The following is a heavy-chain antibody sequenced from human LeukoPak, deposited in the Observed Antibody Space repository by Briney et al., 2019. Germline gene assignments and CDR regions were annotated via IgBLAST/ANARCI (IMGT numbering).Heavy chain of an antibody. Sequence: GGSLRLSCAASGFTFSSYSMNWVRQAPGKGLEWVSYISSSSSTIYYADSVKGRFTISRDNAKNSLYLQMNSLRAEDTAVYYCAKSGYGDYSAFDIWGQGTMVTVSS. CDR3: AKSGYGDYSAFDI. D-gene: IGHD4-17*01. CDR1: GFTFSSYS. CDR2: ISSSSSTI. J-gene: IGHJ3*02. V-gene: IGHV3-48*01.